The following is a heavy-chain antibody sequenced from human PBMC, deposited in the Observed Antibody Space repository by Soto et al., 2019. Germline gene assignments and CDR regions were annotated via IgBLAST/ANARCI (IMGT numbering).Heavy chain of an antibody. CDR3: AKTHRSGYNNPFAS. J-gene: IGHJ4*02. D-gene: IGHD3-22*01. CDR2: ISGSGGST. Sequence: PGGSLRLSCAASGFTFSSYAMSWVRQAPGKGLEWVSAISGSGGSTYYADSVKGRFTISRDNSKNTLYLQMNSLRAEDTAVYYSAKTHRSGYNNPFASGGQGPLVTVSS. V-gene: IGHV3-23*01. CDR1: GFTFSSYA.